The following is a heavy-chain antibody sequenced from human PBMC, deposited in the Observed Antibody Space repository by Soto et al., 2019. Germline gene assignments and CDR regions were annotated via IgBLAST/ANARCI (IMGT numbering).Heavy chain of an antibody. CDR3: ARGSSSYYDYGMDV. V-gene: IGHV4-30-2*01. Sequence: SETLSLTCAVSGDSISRGGYSWTWIRQPPGKALEWIGNIYDSGSTSYNPPLKSRVTMSVDTSKNQFSLRLTSVTAADTAVYFCARGSSSYYDYGMDVWGQGTTVTVSS. CDR2: IYDSGST. CDR1: GDSISRGGYS. J-gene: IGHJ6*02. D-gene: IGHD6-6*01.